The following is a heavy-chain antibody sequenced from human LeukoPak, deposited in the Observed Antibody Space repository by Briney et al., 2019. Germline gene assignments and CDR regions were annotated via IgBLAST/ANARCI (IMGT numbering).Heavy chain of an antibody. CDR2: INHSGST. Sequence: SETLSLTCAVYGGSFSGYYWSWIRQPPGKGLEWIGEINHSGSTNYNPSLKSRVTISVDTSKNQFSLKLSSVTAADTAVYYCARTLRYFDWLSLHFDYWGQGTLVTVSS. CDR3: ARTLRYFDWLSLHFDY. V-gene: IGHV4-34*01. CDR1: GGSFSGYY. D-gene: IGHD3-9*01. J-gene: IGHJ4*02.